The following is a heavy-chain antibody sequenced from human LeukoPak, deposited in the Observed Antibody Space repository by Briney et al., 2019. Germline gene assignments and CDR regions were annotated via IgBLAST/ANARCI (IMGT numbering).Heavy chain of an antibody. D-gene: IGHD2-8*01. V-gene: IGHV4-34*01. CDR2: INHSGST. CDR3: AGLYYSFDP. J-gene: IGHJ5*02. CDR1: GGSFSGYY. Sequence: SETPSLTCAVYGGSFSGYYWSWIRQPPGKGLEWIGEINHSGSTNYNPSLKSRVTISVDTSKNQFSLKLSSVTAADTAVYYCAGLYYSFDPWGQGTLVTVSS.